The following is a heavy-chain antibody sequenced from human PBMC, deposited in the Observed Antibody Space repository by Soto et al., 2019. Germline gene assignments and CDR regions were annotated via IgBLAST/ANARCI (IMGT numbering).Heavy chain of an antibody. Sequence: PGGSLRLCCAASGFTFSSYSMNWVRQAPGKGLEWVSSISSSSSYTNYADSVKGRFTISRDNAKNSLYLQMNSLRAEDTAVYYCARVDGDSVTWDYWGQGTLVTVSS. V-gene: IGHV3-21*04. D-gene: IGHD3-10*01. CDR3: ARVDGDSVTWDY. CDR2: ISSSSSYT. J-gene: IGHJ4*02. CDR1: GFTFSSYS.